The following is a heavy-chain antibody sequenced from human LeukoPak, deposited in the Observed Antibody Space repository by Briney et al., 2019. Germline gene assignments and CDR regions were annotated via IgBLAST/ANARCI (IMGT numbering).Heavy chain of an antibody. CDR1: GFTFSSYA. D-gene: IGHD6-6*01. V-gene: IGHV3-23*01. Sequence: GGSLRLSCAASGFTFSSYAMSWVRQAPGKGLEWVSAISGSGGSTYYADSVKGRFTISRDNSKNTLYLQMNSLRAEDTAVYYCARGTDERSIAADSCFDYWGQGTLVTVSS. CDR3: ARGTDERSIAADSCFDY. CDR2: ISGSGGST. J-gene: IGHJ4*02.